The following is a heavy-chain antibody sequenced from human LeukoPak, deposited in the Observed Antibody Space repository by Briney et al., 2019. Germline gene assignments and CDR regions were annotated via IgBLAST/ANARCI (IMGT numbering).Heavy chain of an antibody. Sequence: SETLSLTCAVSGGSISSRNWWSWVRQPPGKGLEWIGEIYHSGSTNYNPSLKSRVTISVDTSKNQFSLKLSSVTAADTAVYYCARGQINYYDSSGYFTPHYYFDYWGQGTLVAVSS. J-gene: IGHJ4*02. CDR2: IYHSGST. CDR3: ARGQINYYDSSGYFTPHYYFDY. V-gene: IGHV4-4*02. CDR1: GGSISSRNW. D-gene: IGHD3-22*01.